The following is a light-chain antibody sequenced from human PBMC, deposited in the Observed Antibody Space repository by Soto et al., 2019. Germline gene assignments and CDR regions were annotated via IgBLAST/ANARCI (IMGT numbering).Light chain of an antibody. V-gene: IGLV1-40*01. CDR1: SSNIGAGYD. J-gene: IGLJ1*01. CDR3: QSYDSSLSGFYV. CDR2: GNS. Sequence: QSVLTQPASVSGAPGQRVTISCTGSSSNIGAGYDVHWYQQLPGTAPKLLIYGNSNRPSGVPDRFSGSKSGTSASLAFTGLQAEDEADYYCQSYDSSLSGFYVFGTGTKVNVL.